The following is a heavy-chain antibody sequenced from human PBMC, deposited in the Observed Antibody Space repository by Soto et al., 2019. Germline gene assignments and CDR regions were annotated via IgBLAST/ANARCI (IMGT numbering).Heavy chain of an antibody. Sequence: GGSLRLSCVASGFTFSDYAMTWVRQAPGKGLEWVSVISGSGSSSYYADSVKGRFTISRDNSKNTLFLQMNSLRAEDMAVYFCANDLYRRMSSRALDYWGQGTQVTVSS. V-gene: IGHV3-23*01. J-gene: IGHJ4*02. CDR1: GFTFSDYA. D-gene: IGHD1-26*01. CDR3: ANDLYRRMSSRALDY. CDR2: ISGSGSSS.